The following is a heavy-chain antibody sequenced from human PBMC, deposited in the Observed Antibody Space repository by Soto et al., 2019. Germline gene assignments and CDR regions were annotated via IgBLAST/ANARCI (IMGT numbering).Heavy chain of an antibody. CDR3: AKDVEPGDGYNLYFDY. Sequence: GGSLRLSCAASGFTFSSYGMHWVRQAPGKGLEWVAVISYDGSNKYYADSVKGRFTISRDNSKNTLHLQMNSLRAEDTAVYYCAKDVEPGDGYNLYFDYWGQGTLVTVSS. D-gene: IGHD5-12*01. CDR1: GFTFSSYG. J-gene: IGHJ4*02. V-gene: IGHV3-30*18. CDR2: ISYDGSNK.